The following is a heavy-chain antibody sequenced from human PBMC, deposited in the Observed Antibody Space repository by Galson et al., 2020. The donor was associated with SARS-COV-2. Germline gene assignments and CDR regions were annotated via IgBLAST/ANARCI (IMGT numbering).Heavy chain of an antibody. CDR2: IKQDGSEK. CDR1: GFTFSSYW. J-gene: IGHJ4*02. Sequence: GESLKISCAASGFTFSSYWMSWVRQAPGKGLEWVANIKQDGSEKYYVDSVKGRFTISRDNAKNSLYLQMNSLRAEDTAVYYCARHPEQQLVHFDYWGQGTLVTVSS. CDR3: ARHPEQQLVHFDY. V-gene: IGHV3-7*03. D-gene: IGHD6-13*01.